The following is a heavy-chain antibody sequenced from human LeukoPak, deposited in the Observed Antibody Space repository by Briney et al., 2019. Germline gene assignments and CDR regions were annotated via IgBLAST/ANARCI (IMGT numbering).Heavy chain of an antibody. Sequence: PSETLSLTCTVPSGSISSYYWSWIRQPPGKGLEWIGYIYYSGSTNYNPSLKSRVTISVDTSKNQFSLKLSSVTAADTAVYYCARRLGWSGTFDYWGQGTLVTVSS. V-gene: IGHV4-59*08. J-gene: IGHJ4*02. CDR1: SGSISSYY. CDR3: ARRLGWSGTFDY. CDR2: IYYSGST. D-gene: IGHD6-19*01.